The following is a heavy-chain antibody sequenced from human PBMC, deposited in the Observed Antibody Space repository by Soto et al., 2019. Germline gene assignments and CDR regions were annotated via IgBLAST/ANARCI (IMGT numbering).Heavy chain of an antibody. V-gene: IGHV3-74*01. J-gene: IGHJ4*02. CDR2: INSDGGIT. CDR1: RFSLSTYW. D-gene: IGHD3-9*01. CDR3: ARDLGKYDRHYFDN. Sequence: EVQLVESGGGLVQPGGSLRLSCVASRFSLSTYWMYWVRQAPGKGLMLVSRINSDGGITNYADSVKGRFTISRDNAKNTLYLKMNSLRDDETAVYYCARDLGKYDRHYFDNWGKGTLVTVSS.